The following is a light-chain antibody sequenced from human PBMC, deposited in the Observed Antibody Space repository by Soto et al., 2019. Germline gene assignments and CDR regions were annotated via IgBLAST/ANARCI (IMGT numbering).Light chain of an antibody. CDR3: MQPLQTPRT. V-gene: IGKV2-28*01. CDR1: QSLLHSNGYNY. CDR2: LGS. J-gene: IGKJ5*01. Sequence: DIVMTQSPLSLPVTPGEPASISCRSSQSLLHSNGYNYLDWYLQKPGQSPQLXIYLGSNRASGVPDRFSGRGSGTDFTLKISRVEAADVGIYYCMQPLQTPRTFGQGTRLEIK.